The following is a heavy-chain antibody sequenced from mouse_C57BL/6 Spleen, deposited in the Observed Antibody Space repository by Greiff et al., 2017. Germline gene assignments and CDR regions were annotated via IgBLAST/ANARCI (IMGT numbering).Heavy chain of an antibody. Sequence: VQLKQSGAELVRPGASVKLSCTASGFNIKDDYMHWVKQRPEQGLEWIGWIDPENGDTEYASKFQGKATITADTSSNTAYLQLSSLTSEDTAVYYCTLYGSSYWYFDVWGTGTTVTVSS. CDR1: GFNIKDDY. V-gene: IGHV14-4*01. CDR2: IDPENGDT. CDR3: TLYGSSYWYFDV. D-gene: IGHD1-1*01. J-gene: IGHJ1*03.